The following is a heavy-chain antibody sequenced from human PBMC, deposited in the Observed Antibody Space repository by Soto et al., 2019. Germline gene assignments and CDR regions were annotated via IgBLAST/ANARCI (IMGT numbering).Heavy chain of an antibody. Sequence: SETLSLTCAVYGGSFSGYYWSWIRQPPGKGLEWIGEINHSGSTNYNPSLKSRVTISVDTSKNQFSLKLSSVTAADTAVYYCARGFRIVATMKYSSYSGMDDWRQGITVTVS. CDR3: ARGFRIVATMKYSSYSGMDD. CDR1: GGSFSGYY. V-gene: IGHV4-34*01. D-gene: IGHD5-12*01. J-gene: IGHJ6*02. CDR2: INHSGST.